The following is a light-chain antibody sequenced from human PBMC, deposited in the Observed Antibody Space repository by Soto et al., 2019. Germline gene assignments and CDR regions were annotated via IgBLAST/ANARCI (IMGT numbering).Light chain of an antibody. Sequence: DIVMTQSPATLSVSPGEGATLSCRASQSDGSNLAWYQQKPAQAPRLLIYGVSTRATGTPARFSGSGSGTEFSLTISSVQSEDFAVYYCQQYNNWLQTFGQGTKVEIK. CDR1: QSDGSN. V-gene: IGKV3-15*01. CDR2: GVS. CDR3: QQYNNWLQT. J-gene: IGKJ1*01.